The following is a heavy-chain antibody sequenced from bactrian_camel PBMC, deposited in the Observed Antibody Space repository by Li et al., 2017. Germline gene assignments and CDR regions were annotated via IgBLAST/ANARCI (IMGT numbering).Heavy chain of an antibody. CDR1: GHSRGSNC. CDR2: ISSDGST. J-gene: IGHJ4*01. D-gene: IGHD2*01. Sequence: HVQLVESGGGSVQAGGSLRLPCKVSGHSRGSNCVGWYCLPPGRAPAEREGIAAISSDGSTYYADSVRGRFTISQDNAKNTVYLQMNSLKPEDTAMYYCAARGPYCYTKLSVRDFTYWGQGTQVTVSS. V-gene: IGHV3S55*01. CDR3: AARGPYCYTKLSVRDFTY.